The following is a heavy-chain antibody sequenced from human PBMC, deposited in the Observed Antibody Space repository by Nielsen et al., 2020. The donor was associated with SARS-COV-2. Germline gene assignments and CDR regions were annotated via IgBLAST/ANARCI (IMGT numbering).Heavy chain of an antibody. D-gene: IGHD3-16*01. J-gene: IGHJ6*02. Sequence: GGSLRLSCAASGFTFSSYWMSWVRQAPGKGLEWVANIKQDGSEKYYVDSVKGRFTISRDNAKNSLYLQMNSLRAEDTAVYYCTSDVAGGDTSYYYYYGMDVWGQGTTVTVSS. CDR2: IKQDGSEK. CDR1: GFTFSSYW. V-gene: IGHV3-7*03. CDR3: TSDVAGGDTSYYYYYGMDV.